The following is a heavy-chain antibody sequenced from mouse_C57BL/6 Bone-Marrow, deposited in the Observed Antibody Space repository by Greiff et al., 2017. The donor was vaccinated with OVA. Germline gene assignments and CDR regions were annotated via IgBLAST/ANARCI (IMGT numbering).Heavy chain of an antibody. CDR1: GFSMRTSNMG. D-gene: IGHD2-5*01. J-gene: IGHJ2*01. Sequence: QVTLKMSGPGILQPSQNLRLNCSFSGFSMRTSNMGKGWIWQPSGKGLKWLAHIWWNDDKYYNPSLKSRLTISKDTSNNQVFLKITSVDTADTATYYCAQMEYSNYEGSFDYWGQGTTLTVSS. CDR3: AQMEYSNYEGSFDY. V-gene: IGHV8-5*01. CDR2: IWWNDDK.